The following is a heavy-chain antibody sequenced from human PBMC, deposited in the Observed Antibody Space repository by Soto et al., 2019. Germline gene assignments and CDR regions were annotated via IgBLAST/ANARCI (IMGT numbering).Heavy chain of an antibody. V-gene: IGHV3-30*18. Sequence: QVRLVESGGGVVQPGRSLRISCVASGFTFSDYGMHWVRHSPGKGLEWVAVISYHGNEYYSDSVKGRFTISRDNSEKTLYLQMNSLRAEDTAVYYCAKLAVVVPATPHDYMDVWGQGTAVTVSS. J-gene: IGHJ6*02. CDR1: GFTFSDYG. CDR2: ISYHGNE. CDR3: AKLAVVVPATPHDYMDV. D-gene: IGHD2-2*01.